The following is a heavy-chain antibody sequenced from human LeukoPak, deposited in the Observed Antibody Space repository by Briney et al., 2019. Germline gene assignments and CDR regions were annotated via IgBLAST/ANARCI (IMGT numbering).Heavy chain of an antibody. CDR3: ARVTQQLGHGFDY. D-gene: IGHD6-13*01. J-gene: IGHJ4*02. CDR1: GYTFTSYD. CDR2: MNPNSGNT. Sequence: ASVKVSCKASGYTFTSYDTNWVRQATGQGLEWMGWMNPNSGNTGYAQKFQGRVTMTRNTSISTAYMELSSLRSEDTAVYYCARVTQQLGHGFDYWGQGTLVTVSS. V-gene: IGHV1-8*01.